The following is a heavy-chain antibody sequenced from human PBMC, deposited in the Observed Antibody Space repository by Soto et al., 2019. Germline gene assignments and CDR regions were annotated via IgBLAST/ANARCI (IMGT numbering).Heavy chain of an antibody. Sequence: PGGSLILSCAASGFTFSSYAMSWVRQAPGKGLEWVSAISGSGGSTYYADAVKGRFTISRDNSKNTLYLQMNSLRAEDTAVYYCAKGSGLFRDYWGQGTLVTVSS. CDR1: GFTFSSYA. CDR2: ISGSGGST. D-gene: IGHD3-10*01. CDR3: AKGSGLFRDY. J-gene: IGHJ4*02. V-gene: IGHV3-23*01.